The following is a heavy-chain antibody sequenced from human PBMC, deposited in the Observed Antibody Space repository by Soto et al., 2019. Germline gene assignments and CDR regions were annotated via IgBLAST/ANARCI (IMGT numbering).Heavy chain of an antibody. J-gene: IGHJ6*02. D-gene: IGHD1-26*01. CDR2: IKSKIDGGTT. Sequence: EVQLVESGGGLVKPGGSLRLSCAASGLTFSNAWMSWVRQAPGKGLEWVGQIKSKIDGGTTDYTAPVKGRFTISRDDSENTLYLQMNSLKTEDSAVYYCTTDPRREVGPTFSHYGMGVWGRGTTVTVSS. CDR1: GLTFSNAW. V-gene: IGHV3-15*07. CDR3: TTDPRREVGPTFSHYGMGV.